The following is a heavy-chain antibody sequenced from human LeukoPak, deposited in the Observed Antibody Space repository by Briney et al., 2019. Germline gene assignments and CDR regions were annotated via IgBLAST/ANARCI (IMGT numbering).Heavy chain of an antibody. CDR3: ARDGSSGWASAFDI. CDR1: GYTFTSYA. Sequence: ASVKVSCKASGYTFTSYAMHWVRLAPGQRLEWMGWINAGNGNTKYSQKFQGRVTITRDTSASTAYMELSSLRSEDTAVYYCARDGSSGWASAFDIWGQGTMVTVSS. CDR2: INAGNGNT. D-gene: IGHD6-19*01. V-gene: IGHV1-3*01. J-gene: IGHJ3*02.